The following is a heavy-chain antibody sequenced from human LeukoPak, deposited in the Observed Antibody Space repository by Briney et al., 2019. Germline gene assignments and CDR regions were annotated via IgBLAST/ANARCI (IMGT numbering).Heavy chain of an antibody. CDR3: ARAYMVRGVPYDY. D-gene: IGHD3-10*01. Sequence: GASVKVSCKASGYTFTGYYMHWVRQAPGQGLEWMGWINPNSGGTNYAQKFQGRVTMTRDTSISTAYMELSRLRSDDTAVYYCARAYMVRGVPYDYWGQGTLVTVSS. V-gene: IGHV1-2*02. CDR1: GYTFTGYY. CDR2: INPNSGGT. J-gene: IGHJ4*02.